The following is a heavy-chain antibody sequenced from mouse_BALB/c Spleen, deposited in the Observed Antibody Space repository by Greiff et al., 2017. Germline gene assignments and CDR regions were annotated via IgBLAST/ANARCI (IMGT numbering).Heavy chain of an antibody. J-gene: IGHJ3*01. CDR1: GFSLTSYG. D-gene: IGHD2-2*01. CDR3: ARAGGYDGFAY. CDR2: IWAGGST. Sequence: VQLAESGPGLVAPSQSLSITCTVSGFSLTSYGVHWVRQPPGKGLEWLGVIWAGGSTNYNSALMSRLSISKDNSKSQVFLKMNSLQTDDTAMYYCARAGGYDGFAYWGQGTLVTVSA. V-gene: IGHV2-9*02.